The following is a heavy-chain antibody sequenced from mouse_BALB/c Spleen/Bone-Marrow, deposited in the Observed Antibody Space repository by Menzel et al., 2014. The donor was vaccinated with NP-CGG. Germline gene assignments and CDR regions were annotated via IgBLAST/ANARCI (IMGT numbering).Heavy chain of an antibody. J-gene: IGHJ2*01. CDR1: GFTFSSYG. CDR3: VRGNYGNYVDYFDF. Sequence: EVKLMESGGGLVQPGGSLKLSCAASGFTFSSYGVPWVRQTPDKRLELVATINSNGGSTYYPDSVKGRFTISRDTAKNTLYLQMSSLKSEETAMYYCVRGNYGNYVDYFDFWGQGTTLTVSS. CDR2: INSNGGST. V-gene: IGHV5-6-3*01. D-gene: IGHD2-1*01.